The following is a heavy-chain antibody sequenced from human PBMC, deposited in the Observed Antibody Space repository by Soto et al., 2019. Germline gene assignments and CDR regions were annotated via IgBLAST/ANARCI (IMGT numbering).Heavy chain of an antibody. CDR1: GDSVSSNSAA. V-gene: IGHV6-1*01. CDR3: ARGVGIAAVFDY. CDR2: TKYRSKWYN. Sequence: PSQTLSLTCAISGDSVSSNSAAWNWVRQSPSRGLEWLGRTKYRSKWYNDYATSVKSRIIINADTSKNQFSMKLSSVTAADTAVYYCARGVGIAAVFDYWGQGTLVTVSS. D-gene: IGHD6-13*01. J-gene: IGHJ4*02.